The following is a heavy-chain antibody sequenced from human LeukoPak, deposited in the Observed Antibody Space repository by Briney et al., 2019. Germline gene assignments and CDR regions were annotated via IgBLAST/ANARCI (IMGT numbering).Heavy chain of an antibody. CDR2: IRSDGATT. D-gene: IGHD3-10*01. CDR1: GFSFSSNW. J-gene: IGHJ4*02. CDR3: ARDRGLATPFDY. V-gene: IGHV3-74*01. Sequence: GGSLRLSCAASGFSFSSNWIHWVRQAPGKGLEWVSLIRSDGATTSYADSVRGRLTVSRDNAKNTLYLQMNSLRAEDTAVYYCARDRGLATPFDYWGQGTLVTVSS.